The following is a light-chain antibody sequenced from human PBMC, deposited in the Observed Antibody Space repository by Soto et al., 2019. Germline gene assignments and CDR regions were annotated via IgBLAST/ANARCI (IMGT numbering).Light chain of an antibody. CDR3: QHYSVFPLT. CDR2: KAS. J-gene: IGKJ4*01. CDR1: ESISSW. V-gene: IGKV1-5*03. Sequence: DIQMTQFPSTLSASVGDRVTITCRASESISSWLAWYQQKPGKAPKILIYKASTLQSGVPSRFTGSGSGTEFTLTSSSLQPDDFATYYCQHYSVFPLTFGGGTKVEIK.